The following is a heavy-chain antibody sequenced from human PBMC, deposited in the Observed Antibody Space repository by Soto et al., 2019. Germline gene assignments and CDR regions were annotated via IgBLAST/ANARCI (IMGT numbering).Heavy chain of an antibody. D-gene: IGHD3-16*01. Sequence: ASVKVSCKDSGGLFSSFSISWVRQAPGQGLEWLGGIIPVFGTTNYAEKLQDRVTITADESTNTAYMELTSLTSADTAMYYCARGGGPYVWFNEFWGQGTLVTVSS. CDR2: IIPVFGTT. CDR3: ARGGGPYVWFNEF. V-gene: IGHV1-69*13. J-gene: IGHJ4*02. CDR1: GGLFSSFS.